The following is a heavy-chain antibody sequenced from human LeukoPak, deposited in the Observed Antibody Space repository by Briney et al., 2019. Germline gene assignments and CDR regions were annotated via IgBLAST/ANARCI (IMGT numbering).Heavy chain of an antibody. V-gene: IGHV1-18*01. Sequence: ASVKVSCKASGYTFTSYGISWVRQAPGQGLEWMGWISAYNGNTNYAQKLQGRVTMTTDTSTSTAYMELRSLRSDDTAVYYCARDLHYYGSGSYYNWFDPWGQGTLVTVSS. D-gene: IGHD3-10*01. CDR3: ARDLHYYGSGSYYNWFDP. J-gene: IGHJ5*02. CDR2: ISAYNGNT. CDR1: GYTFTSYG.